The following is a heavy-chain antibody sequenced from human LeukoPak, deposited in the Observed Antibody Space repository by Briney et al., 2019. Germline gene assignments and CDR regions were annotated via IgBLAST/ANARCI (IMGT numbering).Heavy chain of an antibody. CDR1: GFTFGDYA. CDR3: TRDQTPYY. Sequence: HPGRSLRLSCTASGFTFGDYAMTWVRQAPGKGLEWVGFIRSQIYGGTPEYAASVKGRFTISRDDSEGVAYLQMNSLKTEDTAVYYCTRDQTPYYWGQGTLVTVSS. V-gene: IGHV3-49*04. CDR2: IRSQIYGGTP. J-gene: IGHJ4*02.